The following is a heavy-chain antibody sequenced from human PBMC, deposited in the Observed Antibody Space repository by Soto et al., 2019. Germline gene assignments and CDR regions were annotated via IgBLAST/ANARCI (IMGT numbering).Heavy chain of an antibody. V-gene: IGHV3-23*01. Sequence: EEQVLESGGGLVQPGGSLRLSCAASGFTFGLYPMAWVRQAPGKGLEWVSAISGRAGITYYADSVKGRFTIARDSSKNTLYLQMESLRAEDTAVYFCAKASIMIPVYALGVWGQGTTVTVSS. CDR1: GFTFGLYP. J-gene: IGHJ6*02. D-gene: IGHD3-16*01. CDR3: AKASIMIPVYALGV. CDR2: ISGRAGIT.